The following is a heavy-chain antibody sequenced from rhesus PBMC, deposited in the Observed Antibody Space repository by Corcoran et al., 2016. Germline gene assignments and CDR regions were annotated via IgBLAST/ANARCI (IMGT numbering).Heavy chain of an antibody. CDR3: ARDNWNDGCRD. J-gene: IGHJ4*01. V-gene: IGHV4-65*01. CDR1: GGSVSSSNW. Sequence: QVQLQESGPGLVKPSETLSLPCAVSGGSVSSSNWWGWIRQPPGKGLEWIGYISGMSGSTAYQPALKSRVTITADTSKTQFSLKVSSVTAADTAVYYCARDNWNDGCRDWGQGVLVTGSS. D-gene: IGHD1-7*02. CDR2: ISGMSGST.